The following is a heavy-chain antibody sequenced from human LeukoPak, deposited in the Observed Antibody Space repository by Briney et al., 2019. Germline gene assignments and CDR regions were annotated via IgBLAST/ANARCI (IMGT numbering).Heavy chain of an antibody. V-gene: IGHV4-59*01. Sequence: SETLSLTCTVSGGSISSYYWSWIRQPPGKGLEWIGYIYYSGSTNYNPSLKSRVTISVDTSKNQFPLKLSSVTAADTAVYYCARVRYGDYLDYWGQGTLVTVSS. CDR1: GGSISSYY. J-gene: IGHJ4*02. D-gene: IGHD4-17*01. CDR3: ARVRYGDYLDY. CDR2: IYYSGST.